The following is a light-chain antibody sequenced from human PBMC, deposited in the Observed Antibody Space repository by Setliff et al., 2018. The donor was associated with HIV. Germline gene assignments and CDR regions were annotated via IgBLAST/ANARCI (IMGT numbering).Light chain of an antibody. CDR1: SSDVGGYNY. CDR3: ASYTSDNVV. J-gene: IGLJ1*01. Sequence: QSVLTQPASVSGSPGQSINISCAGTSSDVGGYNYVSWYQHHPGKAPKLMIYDVTNRPSGVSTRFSGSKSGSTASLTISGLQPEDEADYYCASYTSDNVVFGTGTKVTVL. V-gene: IGLV2-14*03. CDR2: DVT.